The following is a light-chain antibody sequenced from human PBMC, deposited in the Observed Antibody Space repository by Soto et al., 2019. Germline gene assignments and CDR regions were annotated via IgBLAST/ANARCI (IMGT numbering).Light chain of an antibody. CDR1: SNEVDLYNY. J-gene: IGLJ1*01. CDR2: ELT. V-gene: IGLV2-14*01. Sequence: QSELTQPASVSGSPGQSITISCPVTSNEVDLYNYVSWYQQPPGKAPRLMSYELTYRPSGVSWRFSGSKSGNTASLTISGLQTEDEADYYCSSYTSGSTYVFGTGTKVTVL. CDR3: SSYTSGSTYV.